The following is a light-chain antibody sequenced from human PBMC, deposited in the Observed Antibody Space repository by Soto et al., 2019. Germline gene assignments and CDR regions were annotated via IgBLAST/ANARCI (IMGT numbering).Light chain of an antibody. Sequence: VLTQSPATLSLSPGERATLSCRASQSVGSDLAWYQQRPGQSPRLLIYDASTRATGIPARFSGSGSGTDFTFTISSLELEDFGVYFCQQRANWPPLTFGGGTTVEIK. CDR1: QSVGSD. J-gene: IGKJ4*01. CDR3: QQRANWPPLT. V-gene: IGKV3-11*01. CDR2: DAS.